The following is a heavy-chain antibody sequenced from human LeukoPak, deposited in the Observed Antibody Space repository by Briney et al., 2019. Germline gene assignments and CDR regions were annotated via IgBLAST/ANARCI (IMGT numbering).Heavy chain of an antibody. CDR2: INPNSGGT. CDR3: ARTMTRRSSTTSFDS. CDR1: GYTFTGYY. V-gene: IGHV1-2*02. D-gene: IGHD4-11*01. J-gene: IGHJ5*01. Sequence: ASVKVSCKASGYTFTGYYMHWVRQAPGQGLEWMGWINPNSGGTNYAQKFQGRVTMTRDTSISTAYMELSRLRSDDTAVYYCARTMTRRSSTTSFDSWGQGTLVTVSS.